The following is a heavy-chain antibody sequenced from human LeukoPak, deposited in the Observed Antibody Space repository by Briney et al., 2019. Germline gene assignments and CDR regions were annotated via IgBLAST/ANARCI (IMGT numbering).Heavy chain of an antibody. V-gene: IGHV3-43*02. Sequence: GGSLRLPCAASGFTFDDYAMHWVRQAPGKGLEWVSLISGDGGSTYYADSVKGRFTISRDNSKNSLYLQMNSLRTEDTALYYCAKGSGTQDPPDYWGQGTLVTVSS. CDR3: AKGSGTQDPPDY. D-gene: IGHD3-10*01. CDR2: ISGDGGST. CDR1: GFTFDDYA. J-gene: IGHJ4*02.